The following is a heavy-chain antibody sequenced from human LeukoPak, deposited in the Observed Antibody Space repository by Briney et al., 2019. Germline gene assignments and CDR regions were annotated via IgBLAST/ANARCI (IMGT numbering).Heavy chain of an antibody. CDR2: IYYGGST. Sequence: SETLSLTCTVSGGSISSGGYYWSWIRQHPGKGLEWIGYIYYGGSTYYNPSLKSRVTISVDTSKNQFSLKLSSVTAADTAVYYCAGGREGIAAAGTAFDYWGQGTLVTVSS. CDR3: AGGREGIAAAGTAFDY. V-gene: IGHV4-31*03. J-gene: IGHJ4*02. CDR1: GGSISSGGYY. D-gene: IGHD6-13*01.